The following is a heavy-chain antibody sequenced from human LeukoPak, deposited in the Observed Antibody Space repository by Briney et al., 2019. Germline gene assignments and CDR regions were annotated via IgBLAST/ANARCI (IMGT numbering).Heavy chain of an antibody. Sequence: ASVKVSCQASGYTFTGYYIHWVRQAPGQGLEWMGWINPNSGGTNYAQKFQGRVTMTRDTSISTAYMDLSRLRSDDTAVYYCARGSIVGATFDYFDYWGQGTLVTVSS. CDR3: ARGSIVGATFDYFDY. V-gene: IGHV1-2*02. CDR2: INPNSGGT. CDR1: GYTFTGYY. D-gene: IGHD1-26*01. J-gene: IGHJ4*02.